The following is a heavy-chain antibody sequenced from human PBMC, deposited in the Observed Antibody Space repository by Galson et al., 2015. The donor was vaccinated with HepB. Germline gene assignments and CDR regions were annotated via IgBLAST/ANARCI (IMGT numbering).Heavy chain of an antibody. Sequence: SLRLSCAASGFTFSSYSMNWVRQAPGKGLEWVSYISSSSGTIYYADSVKGRFTISRDNAKNSLYLQMNSLRDEDTAVYYCARAPLITIFGGGYYFDYWGQGTLVTVSS. CDR2: ISSSSGTI. J-gene: IGHJ4*02. CDR3: ARAPLITIFGGGYYFDY. CDR1: GFTFSSYS. V-gene: IGHV3-48*02. D-gene: IGHD3-3*01.